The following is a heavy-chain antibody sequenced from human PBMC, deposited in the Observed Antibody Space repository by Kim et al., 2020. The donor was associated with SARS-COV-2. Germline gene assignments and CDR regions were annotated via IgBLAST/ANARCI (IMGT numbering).Heavy chain of an antibody. CDR3: AKDLGCSSTSCYSDYYYYYGMDV. D-gene: IGHD2-2*01. Sequence: GGSLRLSCAASGFTFSSYGMHWVRQAPGKGLEWVAVISYDGSNKYYADSVKGRFTISRDNSKNTLYLQMNSLRAEDTAVYYCAKDLGCSSTSCYSDYYYYYGMDVWGQGTTVTVSS. V-gene: IGHV3-30*18. J-gene: IGHJ6*02. CDR2: ISYDGSNK. CDR1: GFTFSSYG.